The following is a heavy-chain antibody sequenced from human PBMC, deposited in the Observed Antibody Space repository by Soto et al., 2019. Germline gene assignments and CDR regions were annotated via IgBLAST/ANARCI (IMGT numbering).Heavy chain of an antibody. Sequence: GGSLRLSCAASGFTVSSNYMSWVRQAPGKGLEWVSIIYSGDSTYYADSVKGRFTISRDNSKNTLYLQMNSLRAEDTAVYYCARDRGILWAFDIWGQGTMVTVSS. CDR3: ARDRGILWAFDI. V-gene: IGHV3-66*01. D-gene: IGHD3-10*01. CDR2: IYSGDST. CDR1: GFTVSSNY. J-gene: IGHJ3*02.